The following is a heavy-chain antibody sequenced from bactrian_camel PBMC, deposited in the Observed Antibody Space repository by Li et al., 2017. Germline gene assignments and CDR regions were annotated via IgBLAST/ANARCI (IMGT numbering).Heavy chain of an antibody. CDR1: DTWAYRNYC. Sequence: HVQLVESGGGSVETGGSLKLSCEVSDTWAYRNYCLGWFRQAPGREREEVAFVHTAGGPAVYADSVKGRFTVSQDDAQNTLYLEMDSLKPEDTAVYYCARGRLPTQSVPGGPWCSPPFDAKAWGQGTQVTVS. CDR3: ARGRLPTQSVPGGPWCSPPFDAKA. D-gene: IGHD7*01. J-gene: IGHJ4*01. CDR2: VHTAGGPA. V-gene: IGHV3S54*01.